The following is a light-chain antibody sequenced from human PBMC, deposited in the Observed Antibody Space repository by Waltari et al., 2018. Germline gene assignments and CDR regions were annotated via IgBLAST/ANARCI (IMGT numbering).Light chain of an antibody. V-gene: IGKV2-28*01. CDR1: PSLLHRNGNNN. CDR3: MQSLQTLWT. Sequence: DIVVTQSPLSLPVTPGEPASISCRSSPSLLHRNGNNNLDWYRQKPGQSPKLLIYLGSNRASGVPDRFSGSGSGTDFTLRISRVEAEDVGVYYCMQSLQTLWTFGPGTKVEIK. CDR2: LGS. J-gene: IGKJ1*01.